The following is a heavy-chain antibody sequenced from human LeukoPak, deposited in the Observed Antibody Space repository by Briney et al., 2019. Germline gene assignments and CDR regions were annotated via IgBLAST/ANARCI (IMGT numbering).Heavy chain of an antibody. D-gene: IGHD6-13*01. CDR2: IIPIFGTA. J-gene: IGHJ6*03. Sequence: ASVKVSCKASGGTFSSYAISWVRQAPGQGLEWMGGIIPIFGTANYAQKFQGRVMITTDESTSTAYMELSSLRSEDTAVYYCASCAAAGTTYHYYYYYYMDVWGKGTTVTVSS. CDR3: ASCAAAGTTYHYYYYYYMDV. V-gene: IGHV1-69*05. CDR1: GGTFSSYA.